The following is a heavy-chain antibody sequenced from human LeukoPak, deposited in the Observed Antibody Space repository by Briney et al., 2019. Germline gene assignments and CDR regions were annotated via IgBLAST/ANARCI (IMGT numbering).Heavy chain of an antibody. CDR2: ISTYNDNT. Sequence: ASVKVSCKASGYTFTSYGISWVRQAPGQGLEWMGWISTYNDNTNYAQKLQGRVTLTTDTSTSTAYMELRNLRSDDTAVYYCATGREAAAPNYWGQGTLVTVSS. J-gene: IGHJ4*02. CDR1: GYTFTSYG. D-gene: IGHD6-25*01. V-gene: IGHV1-18*01. CDR3: ATGREAAAPNY.